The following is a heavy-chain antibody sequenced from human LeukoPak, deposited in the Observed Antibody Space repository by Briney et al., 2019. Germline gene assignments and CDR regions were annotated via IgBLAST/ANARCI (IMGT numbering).Heavy chain of an antibody. CDR1: GGSFSGYY. CDR3: ARGRGYGGNSLNSYFDY. D-gene: IGHD4-23*01. V-gene: IGHV4-34*01. J-gene: IGHJ4*02. CDR2: INHSGST. Sequence: PSETLSLTCAVYGGSFSGYYWSWIRQPPGKGLEWIREINHSGSTNYNPSLKSRVTISVDTTKNQFSLKLSSVTAADTAVYYCARGRGYGGNSLNSYFDYWGQGTLVTVSS.